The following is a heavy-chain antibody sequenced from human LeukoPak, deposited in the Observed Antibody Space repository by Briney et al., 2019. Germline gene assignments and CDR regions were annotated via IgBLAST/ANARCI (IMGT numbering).Heavy chain of an antibody. V-gene: IGHV4-31*11. J-gene: IGHJ4*02. CDR2: IYYSGST. Sequence: SETLSLTCAVYGGSFSGYYWSWIRQHPGKGLEWIGYIYYSGSTYYNPSLKSRVTISVDTSKNQFSLKLSSVTAADTAVYYCARTGYSSGADYWGQGTLVTVSS. CDR1: GGSFSGYY. D-gene: IGHD6-19*01. CDR3: ARTGYSSGADY.